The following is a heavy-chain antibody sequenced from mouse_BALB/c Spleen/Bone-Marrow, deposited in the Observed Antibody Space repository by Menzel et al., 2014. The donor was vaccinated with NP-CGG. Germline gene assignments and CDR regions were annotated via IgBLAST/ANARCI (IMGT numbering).Heavy chain of an antibody. J-gene: IGHJ1*01. CDR3: ARDRAYGNWYFDV. V-gene: IGHV2-9*02. CDR1: GFSLKNYG. D-gene: IGHD2-1*01. Sequence: VKLMESGPGLVSPSQSLSITCTVSGFSLKNYGLHWVRQPPGKGLEWLGVIGTGRGTNYNSALMSRLSISKDNSKSQVFLKMNSLQTDDTAMYYCARDRAYGNWYFDVWGAGTTVTVSS. CDR2: IGTGRGT.